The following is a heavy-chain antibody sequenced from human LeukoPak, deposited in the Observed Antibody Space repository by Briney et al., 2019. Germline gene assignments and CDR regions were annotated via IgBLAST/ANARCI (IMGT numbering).Heavy chain of an antibody. Sequence: PSETLSLTCTVSGGSISSYYWSWIRQPPGKGLEWIGYIYYSGSTNYNPSLKSRVTISVDTSKNQFSLKLSSVTAADTAVYYCARHDFWSGYPTDCWGQGTLVTVSS. J-gene: IGHJ4*02. CDR1: GGSISSYY. CDR2: IYYSGST. D-gene: IGHD3-3*01. CDR3: ARHDFWSGYPTDC. V-gene: IGHV4-59*01.